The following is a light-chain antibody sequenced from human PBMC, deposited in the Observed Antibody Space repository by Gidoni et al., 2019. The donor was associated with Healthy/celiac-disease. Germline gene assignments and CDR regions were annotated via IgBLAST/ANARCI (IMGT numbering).Light chain of an antibody. CDR3: QQSYSTLYT. Sequence: DIQRTQSPSSLSASVGDRVTITCRASQSISSYLNWYQQKQGKPPKLLIYAASSLQSGVPSRFSGSGSGTDFTLTISSLQPEEFATYYCQQSYSTLYTFGQGTKLEIK. V-gene: IGKV1-39*01. CDR1: QSISSY. J-gene: IGKJ2*01. CDR2: AAS.